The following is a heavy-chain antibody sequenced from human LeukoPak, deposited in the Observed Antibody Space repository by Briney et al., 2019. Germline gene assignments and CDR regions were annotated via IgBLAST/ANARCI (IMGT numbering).Heavy chain of an antibody. J-gene: IGHJ5*02. CDR3: ARGRVPYYYGSGSYRNWFDP. V-gene: IGHV4-34*01. D-gene: IGHD3-10*01. Sequence: SETLSLTCAVYGGSFSGYYWSWIRQPPGKGLEWTGEINHSGSTNYNPSLKSRVTISVDTSKNQFSLKLSSVTAADTAVYYCARGRVPYYYGSGSYRNWFDPWGQGTLVTVSS. CDR2: INHSGST. CDR1: GGSFSGYY.